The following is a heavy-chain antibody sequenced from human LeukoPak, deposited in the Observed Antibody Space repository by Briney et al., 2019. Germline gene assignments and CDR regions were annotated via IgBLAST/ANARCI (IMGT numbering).Heavy chain of an antibody. J-gene: IGHJ4*02. D-gene: IGHD2-15*01. V-gene: IGHV1-46*01. CDR3: ARGENCSGGTCYSGGFEY. CDR1: GYSFTRYY. CDR2: INPSSVST. Sequence: ASVKDSCKASGYSFTRYYIHWVRQAPGQGLEWMGIINPSSVSTNYAQKFQGRVTMTRDMSTSTVYMDLRSLRSEDTAVYFCARGENCSGGTCYSGGFEYWGQGTLVTVSS.